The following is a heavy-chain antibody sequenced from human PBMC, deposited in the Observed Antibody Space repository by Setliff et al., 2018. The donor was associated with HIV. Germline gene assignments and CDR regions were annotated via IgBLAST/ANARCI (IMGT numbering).Heavy chain of an antibody. CDR1: GGSISNFY. Sequence: KPSETLSLTCSVSGGSISNFYWSWIRQPPGKGLEWVGHIYSTGDTNYNPSLKSRVTLSADTSKNQLSLSLTSVTAADTAVYYCARVRLTMIMMVDYFDQWGQGTLVTVSS. V-gene: IGHV4-4*07. D-gene: IGHD3-22*01. CDR2: IYSTGDT. CDR3: ARVRLTMIMMVDYFDQ. J-gene: IGHJ4*02.